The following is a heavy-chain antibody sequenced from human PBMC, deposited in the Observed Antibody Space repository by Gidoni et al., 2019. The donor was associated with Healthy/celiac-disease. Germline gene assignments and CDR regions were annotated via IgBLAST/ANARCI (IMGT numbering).Heavy chain of an antibody. CDR1: GFTFSNAW. J-gene: IGHJ3*02. CDR3: TTDFLDGYNRAHDAFDI. V-gene: IGHV3-15*01. D-gene: IGHD5-12*01. Sequence: EVQLVESGGGLVKPGGSLRLSCAASGFTFSNAWMSWVRQAPGKGLEWVGRIKSKTDGGTTDYAAPVKGRFTISRDDSKNTLYLQMNSLKTEDTAVYYCTTDFLDGYNRAHDAFDIWGQGTMVTVSS. CDR2: IKSKTDGGTT.